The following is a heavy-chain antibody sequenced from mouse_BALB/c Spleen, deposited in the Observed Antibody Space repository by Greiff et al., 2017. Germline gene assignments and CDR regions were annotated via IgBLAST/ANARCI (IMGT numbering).Heavy chain of an antibody. V-gene: IGHV5-12-2*01. J-gene: IGHJ4*01. CDR1: GFTFSSYT. D-gene: IGHD2-10*02. CDR3: ARRYGNYGAMDY. Sequence: EVQLVESGGGLVQPGGSLKLSCAASGFTFSSYTMSWVRQTPEKRLEWVAYISNGGGSTYYPDTVKGRFTISRDNAKNTLYLQMSSLKSEDTAMYYCARRYGNYGAMDYWGQGTSVTVSS. CDR2: ISNGGGST.